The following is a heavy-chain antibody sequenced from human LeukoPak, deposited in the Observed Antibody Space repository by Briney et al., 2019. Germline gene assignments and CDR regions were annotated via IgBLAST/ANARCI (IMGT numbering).Heavy chain of an antibody. J-gene: IGHJ3*02. Sequence: VASVKVSCKASGYTFTSDGISWVRQAPGQGLEWMGWISADNGNTNYAQKLLGRVTMTTDTSTSTAYMKLRSLRSDDTAVYYCARDYGYSGYDTPHDAFDIWAKGQWSPSLQ. V-gene: IGHV1-18*01. CDR1: GYTFTSDG. D-gene: IGHD5-12*01. CDR2: ISADNGNT. CDR3: ARDYGYSGYDTPHDAFDI.